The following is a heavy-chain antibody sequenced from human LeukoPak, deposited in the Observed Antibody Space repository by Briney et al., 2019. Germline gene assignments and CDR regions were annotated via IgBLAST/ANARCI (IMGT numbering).Heavy chain of an antibody. V-gene: IGHV4-59*11. CDR3: ARDNGYFDY. CDR2: IYYSGST. J-gene: IGHJ4*02. CDR1: GGSISSHH. Sequence: SETLSLTCTVSGGSISSHHWSWIRQPPGKGLEWIGYIYYSGSTNYNPSLKSRVTISVDTPKNQFSLKLSSVTAADTAVYYCARDNGYFDYWGQGTLVTVSS. D-gene: IGHD3-22*01.